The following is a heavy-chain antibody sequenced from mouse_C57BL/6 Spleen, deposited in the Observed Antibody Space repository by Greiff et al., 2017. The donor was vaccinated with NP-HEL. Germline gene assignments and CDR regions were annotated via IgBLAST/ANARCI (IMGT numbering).Heavy chain of an antibody. CDR1: GYTFTSYW. CDR3: ARGGGSSFDY. J-gene: IGHJ2*01. V-gene: IGHV1-61*01. Sequence: QVQLQQPGAELVRPGSSVKLSCKASGYTFTSYWMDWVKQRPGQGLEWIGNIYPSDSETHYNQKFKDKATLTVDKSSSTAYMQLSSLTSEDSAVDYCARGGGSSFDYWGQGTTLTVSS. D-gene: IGHD1-1*01. CDR2: IYPSDSET.